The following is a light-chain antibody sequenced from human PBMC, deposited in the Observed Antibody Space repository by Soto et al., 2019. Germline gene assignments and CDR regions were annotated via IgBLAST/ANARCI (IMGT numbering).Light chain of an antibody. CDR2: GAS. Sequence: EIVLTQSPGTLSLSPGESATLSCRASQSVDSRFLAWYQQQPGQAPRLLMYGASTRATGIPDRFSGSGSGTDFTLSISSLEPEEFAVYCCQQYDSSRTFGQGTKVEMK. V-gene: IGKV3-20*01. CDR3: QQYDSSRT. CDR1: QSVDSRF. J-gene: IGKJ1*01.